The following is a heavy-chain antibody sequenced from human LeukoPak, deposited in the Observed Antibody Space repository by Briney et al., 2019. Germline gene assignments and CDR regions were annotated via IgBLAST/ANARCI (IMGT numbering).Heavy chain of an antibody. CDR2: IKQDGSEK. J-gene: IGHJ6*03. CDR1: GFTFSSYW. V-gene: IGHV3-7*01. CDR3: ARGSFLVLRFSEWFDDPNHYYYYMDV. D-gene: IGHD3-3*01. Sequence: QPGGSLRLSCAASGFTFSSYWMSWVRQAPGKGLEWVANIKQDGSEKSYVDSVKGRFTISRDNAKNSLYLQMNSLRAEDTAVYYCARGSFLVLRFSEWFDDPNHYYYYMDVWGKGTTVTVSS.